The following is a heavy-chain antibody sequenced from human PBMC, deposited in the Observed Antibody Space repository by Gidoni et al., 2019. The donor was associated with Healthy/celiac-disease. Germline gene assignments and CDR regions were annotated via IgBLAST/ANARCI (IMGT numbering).Heavy chain of an antibody. V-gene: IGHV1-69*01. CDR1: GVTFSSYA. J-gene: IGHJ4*02. D-gene: IGHD4-17*01. Sequence: QVQLVQSGAEVKKPGSSFKVSCKASGVTFSSYAISWVRQAPGQGLEWMGGIIPIFGTENYAQKFQGRVTITADESTRTAYMELSSLRSEDTAVYYCARGGTVTRGTYYFDYWGQGTLVTVSS. CDR2: IIPIFGTE. CDR3: ARGGTVTRGTYYFDY.